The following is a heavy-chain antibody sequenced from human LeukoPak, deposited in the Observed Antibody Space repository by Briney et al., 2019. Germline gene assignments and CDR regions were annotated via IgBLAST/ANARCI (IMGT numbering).Heavy chain of an antibody. CDR2: IKQDGTEK. CDR1: GFTFTTYW. Sequence: GGSLRLSCAASGFTFTTYWMSWVRQAPGKGLEWVANIKQDGTEKYYVDSVKGRFTISRDNAKNSLYLQMNSLRVEDTAVYYCARGGIEVDPLDHYYYMDVWGKGTTVTVSS. J-gene: IGHJ6*03. V-gene: IGHV3-7*01. CDR3: ARGGIEVDPLDHYYYMDV. D-gene: IGHD2-15*01.